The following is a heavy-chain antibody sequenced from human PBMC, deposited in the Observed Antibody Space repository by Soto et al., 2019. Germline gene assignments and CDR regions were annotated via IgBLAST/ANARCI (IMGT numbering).Heavy chain of an antibody. D-gene: IGHD5-12*01. CDR1: GGSFRGYY. CDR2: INHSGRT. CDR3: ARGGDSGYVL. J-gene: IGHJ4*02. Sequence: SETLSLTCAVYGGSFRGYYWSWIRQPPGKGLEWIGEINHSGRTNYSPSLKSRVTISVDTSKNQFSLKLSSVTAADTAVYYCARGGDSGYVLWGQGTLVTV. V-gene: IGHV4-34*01.